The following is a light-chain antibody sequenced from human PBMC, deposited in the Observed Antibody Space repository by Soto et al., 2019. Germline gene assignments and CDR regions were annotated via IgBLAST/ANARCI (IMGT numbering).Light chain of an antibody. V-gene: IGKV3-20*01. CDR3: QRHGAT. CDR1: ESISRDY. Sequence: EIVLTQSPGTLSLSPGQRATLSCRASESISRDYLAWYQQRLGQAPRLLIYGASSGATGIPDRFSGSGSGTDFTLTISRLEPEDSAAYYCQRHGATFGQGTKVDIK. J-gene: IGKJ1*01. CDR2: GAS.